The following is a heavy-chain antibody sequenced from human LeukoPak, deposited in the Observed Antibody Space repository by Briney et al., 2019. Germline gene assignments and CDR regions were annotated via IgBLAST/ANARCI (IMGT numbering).Heavy chain of an antibody. D-gene: IGHD1-14*01. Sequence: GGSLRLSCAASGFTFSSYWMSWVRQAPGKGLEWVANIKQDGSEKYYVDSVKGRFTISRGNAKNSLYLQVNSLRAEDTAVYYCARNQRRLDYWGQGTLVTVSP. CDR1: GFTFSSYW. CDR3: ARNQRRLDY. J-gene: IGHJ4*02. CDR2: IKQDGSEK. V-gene: IGHV3-7*01.